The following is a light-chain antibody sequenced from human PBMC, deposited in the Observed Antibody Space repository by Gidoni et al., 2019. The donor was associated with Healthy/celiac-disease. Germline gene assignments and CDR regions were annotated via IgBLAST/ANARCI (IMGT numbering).Light chain of an antibody. CDR1: QSISSC. Sequence: DILMTQSPSSLSASAGDRVTITCRASQSISSCLNWYQQKPGKAPKLLIYAASSLQSGVPSRFSSSGSGTDFTLTISSLLPDDFATYYCQQSYSTPRTFGGGTKVEIK. J-gene: IGKJ4*01. CDR2: AAS. V-gene: IGKV1-39*01. CDR3: QQSYSTPRT.